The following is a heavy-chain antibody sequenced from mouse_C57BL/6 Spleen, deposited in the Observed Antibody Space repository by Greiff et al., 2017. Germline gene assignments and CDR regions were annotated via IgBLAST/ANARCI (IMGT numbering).Heavy chain of an antibody. CDR1: GCSFTSYY. CDR3: AREGTLDY. V-gene: IGHV1-66*01. J-gene: IGHJ2*01. Sequence: LVESGPELVKPGASVKISCKASGCSFTSYYIHWVKQRPGQGLEWIGWIYPGSGNTKYNEKFKGKATLTADTSSSTAYMQLSSLTSEDSAVYYCAREGTLDYWGQGTTLTVSS. CDR2: IYPGSGNT.